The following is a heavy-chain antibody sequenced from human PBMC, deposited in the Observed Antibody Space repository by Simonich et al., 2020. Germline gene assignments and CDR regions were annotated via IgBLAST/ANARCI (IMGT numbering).Heavy chain of an antibody. Sequence: EVQLVESGGGLVKPGGSLRLSCAASGFTFSSYSMNWVRQAPGKGLEWVSSISSSSSYINYADSEKGRFPISRNNAKNSLYMQMNGLRAEDTAVYYCARWIAVAGTGAYGMDVWGQGTTVTVSS. CDR1: GFTFSSYS. D-gene: IGHD6-19*01. J-gene: IGHJ6*02. V-gene: IGHV3-21*01. CDR2: ISSSSSYI. CDR3: ARWIAVAGTGAYGMDV.